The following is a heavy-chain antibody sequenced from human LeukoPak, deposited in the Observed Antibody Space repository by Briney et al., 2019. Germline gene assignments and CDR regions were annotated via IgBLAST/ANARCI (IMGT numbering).Heavy chain of an antibody. CDR2: MYNSVNT. CDR3: ARVRDGNDIDY. Sequence: SETLSLTCTLSGDSISGYYWSWIRQPPGKGLEWIGYMYNSVNTKYNPSLKSRVTISGDTSKNQFSLKLSSVTAADTAVYYCARVRDGNDIDYWGQGTLVTVSS. J-gene: IGHJ4*02. V-gene: IGHV4-59*08. D-gene: IGHD5-24*01. CDR1: GDSISGYY.